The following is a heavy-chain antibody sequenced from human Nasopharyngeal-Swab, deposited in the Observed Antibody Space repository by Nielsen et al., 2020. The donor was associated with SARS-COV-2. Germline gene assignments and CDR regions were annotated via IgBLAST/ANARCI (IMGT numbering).Heavy chain of an antibody. J-gene: IGHJ4*02. CDR2: ISDSGGISGSGGRT. D-gene: IGHD2/OR15-2a*01. V-gene: IGHV3-23*01. CDR3: AKDLRGPYFF. Sequence: GESMKISCVASGFTFRTYGMSWVRQAPGKGLEWVSAISDSGGISGSGGRTYYADSVKGRFTIYRDNSKNTLSLQMNSLRAEDTAVFYCAKDLRGPYFFWGQGTLVTVSS. CDR1: GFTFRTYG.